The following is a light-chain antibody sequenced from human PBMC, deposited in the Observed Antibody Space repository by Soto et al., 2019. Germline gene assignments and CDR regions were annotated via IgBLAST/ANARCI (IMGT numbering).Light chain of an antibody. V-gene: IGLV2-8*01. CDR1: SSDVGGYDY. Sequence: QSALTQPPSASGSPGQSVTISCTGTSSDVGGYDYVSWYQQYPGKTPKLMIFEVTKRPAGVPDRFSGSKSGNTASLNVSGLQAEDEADYSCLSYAVTAYVFGRGTKLTVL. CDR3: LSYAVTAYV. J-gene: IGLJ2*01. CDR2: EVT.